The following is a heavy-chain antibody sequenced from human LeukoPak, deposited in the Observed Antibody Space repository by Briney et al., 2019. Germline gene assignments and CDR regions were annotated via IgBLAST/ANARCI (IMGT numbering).Heavy chain of an antibody. Sequence: TGGSLRLSCAASGFTFSSYWMSWVRQAPGKGLEWVANIKQDGSEKYYVDSVKGRFTISRDNSKNSLYLQMNSLRAEDTAVYYCASANPILLDYYYYYYMDVWGKGTTVTVSS. V-gene: IGHV3-7*01. CDR3: ASANPILLDYYYYYYMDV. CDR2: IKQDGSEK. J-gene: IGHJ6*03. CDR1: GFTFSSYW. D-gene: IGHD3-3*01.